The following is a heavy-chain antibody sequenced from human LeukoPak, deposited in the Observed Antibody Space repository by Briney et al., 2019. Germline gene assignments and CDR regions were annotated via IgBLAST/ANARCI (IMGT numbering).Heavy chain of an antibody. Sequence: SETLSLTCAVYGGSFSGYYWSWIRQPPGKGLEWIGEINHSGSTNYNPSLKSRVTISVDTSKNQFSLKLSSVTAADTAVYYCARGKPGNPRSEWFVPWGQGTLVTVSS. CDR1: GGSFSGYY. CDR2: INHSGST. J-gene: IGHJ5*02. CDR3: ARGKPGNPRSEWFVP. V-gene: IGHV4-34*01. D-gene: IGHD1-14*01.